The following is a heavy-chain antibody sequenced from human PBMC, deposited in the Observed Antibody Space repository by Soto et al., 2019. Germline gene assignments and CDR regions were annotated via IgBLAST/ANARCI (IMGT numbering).Heavy chain of an antibody. D-gene: IGHD2-2*01. Sequence: SVKVSCKASGFTFTSSAVQWVRQARGQRLEWIGWIVVGSGKTNYAQKFQERVTITRDMSTSTAYMELSSLRSEDTSVFYCARGGVIPAAPLYMDVWGQGTTVTVSS. CDR3: ARGGVIPAAPLYMDV. CDR1: GFTFTSSA. V-gene: IGHV1-58*01. J-gene: IGHJ6*03. CDR2: IVVGSGKT.